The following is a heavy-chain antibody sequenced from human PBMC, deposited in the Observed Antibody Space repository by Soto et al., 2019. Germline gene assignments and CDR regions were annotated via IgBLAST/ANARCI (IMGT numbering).Heavy chain of an antibody. CDR2: IYYSGST. J-gene: IGHJ5*02. Sequence: SETLSLTCTVSGGSISSGGYYWSWIRQHPGKGLEWIGYIYYSGSTYYNPSLKSRVTISVDTSKNQFSLKLSSVTAADTAVYYCARRTQYYYGSGSYNWFDPWGQGTLVTVSS. CDR3: ARRTQYYYGSGSYNWFDP. V-gene: IGHV4-31*03. CDR1: GGSISSGGYY. D-gene: IGHD3-10*01.